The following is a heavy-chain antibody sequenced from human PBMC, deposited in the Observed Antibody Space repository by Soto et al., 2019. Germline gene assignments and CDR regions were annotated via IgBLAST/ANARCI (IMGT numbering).Heavy chain of an antibody. CDR3: ARLDRFLEYFNH. CDR1: GGSISTYY. Sequence: SETLSLTCTVSGGSISTYYWSWVRQPPGKGLEWIGYMYYSGSTNYNPSLKSRVTISVDKSKNQFSLKLTSATAADTAVYYCARLDRFLEYFNHWGQGTLVTVSS. J-gene: IGHJ1*01. V-gene: IGHV4-59*08. D-gene: IGHD3-3*01. CDR2: MYYSGST.